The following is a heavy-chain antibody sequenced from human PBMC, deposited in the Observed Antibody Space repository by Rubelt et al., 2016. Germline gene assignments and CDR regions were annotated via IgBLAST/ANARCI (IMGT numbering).Heavy chain of an antibody. D-gene: IGHD5-24*01. CDR1: GFTFCSYA. CDR3: ARAENEASSDGKMDV. CDR2: IPGSGGST. J-gene: IGHJ6*02. Sequence: GGLVQPGGSLRLSCAASGFTFCSYAMSWVRQAPGKGLEWVSTIPGSGGSTHYADSVKGRFTISRDNAHNSLYLQMNSLRAEATAVYYCARAENEASSDGKMDVVGQGTTVTV. V-gene: IGHV3-23*01.